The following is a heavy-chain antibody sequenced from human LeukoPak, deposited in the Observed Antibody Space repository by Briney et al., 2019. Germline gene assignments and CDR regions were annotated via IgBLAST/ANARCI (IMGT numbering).Heavy chain of an antibody. Sequence: SETLSLTCTVSGGSISRGSPYWGWIRQSPGKGLEWIGTIYYSGSTYYNPSRKSRVTKSVDTSKNQFSLGLSSVPAADPAVYYCARERAHYYGSGSYIYFDYWGQGTLVTVSS. D-gene: IGHD3-10*01. CDR3: ARERAHYYGSGSYIYFDY. CDR1: GGSISRGSPY. CDR2: IYYSGST. J-gene: IGHJ4*02. V-gene: IGHV4-39*02.